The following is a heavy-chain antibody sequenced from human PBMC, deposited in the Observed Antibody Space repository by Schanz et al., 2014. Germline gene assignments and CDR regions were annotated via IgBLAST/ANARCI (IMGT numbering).Heavy chain of an antibody. Sequence: EVQLVESGGGLVQPGGSLRLCCVASGFTFSRYWMTWVRQAPGKGLEWVANIKQDGSAKNYVDSVKGRFTISRDNAKTSLFLQMNSLSAEDTAKYYCARGNYGMDVWGQGTLVTVSS. V-gene: IGHV3-7*03. CDR2: IKQDGSAK. CDR3: ARGNYGMDV. J-gene: IGHJ6*02. CDR1: GFTFSRYW.